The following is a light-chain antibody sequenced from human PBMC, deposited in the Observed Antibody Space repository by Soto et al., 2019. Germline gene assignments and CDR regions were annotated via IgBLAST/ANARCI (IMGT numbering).Light chain of an antibody. J-gene: IGLJ2*01. Sequence: QSALTQPASVSGSPGQSITISCTGTSSDIGGYNYVSWYQQHPDKAPKLMIYEVNNRPSGVSNRFSGSKSGNTASLTISGLQAEDEADYYCSSYTSSTFVIFGGGTKLTVL. CDR2: EVN. CDR1: SSDIGGYNY. CDR3: SSYTSSTFVI. V-gene: IGLV2-14*01.